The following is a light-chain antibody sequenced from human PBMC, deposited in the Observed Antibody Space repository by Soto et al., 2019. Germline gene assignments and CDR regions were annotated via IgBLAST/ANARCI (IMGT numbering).Light chain of an antibody. J-gene: IGKJ5*01. CDR2: GAS. CDR3: QQRSNRPPGLT. V-gene: IGKV3D-20*02. Sequence: EIVLTQSPGTLSLSPGEIATLSFMASQSVSSTFLAWYQQKPGQAPRLLIYGASSRATGIPDRFSGSGSGTDFTLTINRLEPEDFAVYYCQQRSNRPPGLTFGQGTRLEIK. CDR1: QSVSSTF.